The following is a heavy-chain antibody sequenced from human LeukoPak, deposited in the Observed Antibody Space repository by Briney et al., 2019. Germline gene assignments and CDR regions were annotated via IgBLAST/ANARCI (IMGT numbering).Heavy chain of an antibody. V-gene: IGHV3-30*02. CDR1: EFTFSSYG. Sequence: PGGSLRLSCAASEFTFSSYGMHWVRQAPGKGLEWVAFIRYDGGNEYYADSVKGRFSISRDNSENTLYLQMESLRPEDTAVYFCAATYCSSTSCYALDYWGQGTLVTVSS. J-gene: IGHJ4*02. D-gene: IGHD2-2*01. CDR3: AATYCSSTSCYALDY. CDR2: IRYDGGNE.